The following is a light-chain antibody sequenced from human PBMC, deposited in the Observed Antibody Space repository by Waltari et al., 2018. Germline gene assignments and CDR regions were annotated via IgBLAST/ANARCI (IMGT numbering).Light chain of an antibody. V-gene: IGKV3-20*01. CDR3: QQYGGSPLWT. J-gene: IGKJ1*01. Sequence: ETLLTQSPGTLSLSPVETATLFCRASQSIASRYLIWYQQKPGQAPKILIYGASNRAPGIPDRFSGRGSGTDFTLTIRRLEPEDFAMYYCQQYGGSPLWTFGQGTKVEIK. CDR2: GAS. CDR1: QSIASRY.